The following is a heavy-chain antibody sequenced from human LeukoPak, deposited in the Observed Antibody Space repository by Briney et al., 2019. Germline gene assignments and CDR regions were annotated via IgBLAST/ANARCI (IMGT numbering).Heavy chain of an antibody. D-gene: IGHD3-10*01. CDR2: VYSSGST. CDR3: ARGRVIQDY. Sequence: PSETLSLTCTVSGGSINNHYWSWIRQSPGTGLEWIGYVYSSGSTKYNPSLESRVTISVDTSKNQFSLRLSSVTAADTAVYYCARGRVIQDYWGQGTLVTVSS. V-gene: IGHV4-4*08. J-gene: IGHJ4*02. CDR1: GGSINNHY.